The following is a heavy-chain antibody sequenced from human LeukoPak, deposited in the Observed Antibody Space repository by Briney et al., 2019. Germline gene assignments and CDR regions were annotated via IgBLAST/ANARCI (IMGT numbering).Heavy chain of an antibody. J-gene: IGHJ4*02. CDR1: GFTFSNAW. Sequence: GGSLRLSCAASGFTFSNAWMSWVRQAPGKGLEWVSAISGSGGSTYYADSVKGRFTISRDNSKNTLYLQMNSLRAEDTAVYYCANWDPGDYDYWGQGTLVTVSS. D-gene: IGHD4-17*01. CDR2: ISGSGGST. CDR3: ANWDPGDYDY. V-gene: IGHV3-23*01.